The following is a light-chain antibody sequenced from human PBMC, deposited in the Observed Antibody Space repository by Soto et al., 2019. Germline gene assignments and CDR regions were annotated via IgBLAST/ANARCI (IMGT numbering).Light chain of an antibody. CDR2: GAF. Sequence: EIVLRQSPATLSVSPGDRARLSCRTSQSVGRNLAWYQQKPGQAPRLLIYGAFIRAPGFPVTFRGTGSGSEFTLTITSLQSEDGALYYCQQYDKWPYTLGQGTKVDI. CDR1: QSVGRN. CDR3: QQYDKWPYT. V-gene: IGKV3-15*01. J-gene: IGKJ2*01.